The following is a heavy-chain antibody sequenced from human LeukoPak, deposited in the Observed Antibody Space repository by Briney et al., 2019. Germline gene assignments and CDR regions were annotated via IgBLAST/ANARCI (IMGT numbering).Heavy chain of an antibody. D-gene: IGHD2-2*01. CDR3: ARGETSSYDY. CDR2: ISRTGDIT. V-gene: IGHV3-23*01. J-gene: IGHJ4*02. CDR1: GFTFSSNA. Sequence: GGSLRLSCAGSGFTFSSNAMNWVRQAPGKGLERVSAISRTGDITYYADSVKGRFTISRDNSKNTVYLQMNSLRAEDTAVYYCARGETSSYDYWGQGTLVTVSS.